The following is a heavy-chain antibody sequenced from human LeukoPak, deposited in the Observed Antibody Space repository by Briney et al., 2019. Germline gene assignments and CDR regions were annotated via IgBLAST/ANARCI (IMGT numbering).Heavy chain of an antibody. V-gene: IGHV3-74*01. CDR3: ARDLTASNYYYYYGMDV. CDR2: ITNDGSST. Sequence: GSLRLSCAASGFTFSSYAMSWVRQAPGKGLVWVSRITNDGSSTTYADSVKGRFTISRDNAKNMLYLQVNSLRAEDTAVYYCARDLTASNYYYYYGMDVWGQGTTVTVSS. D-gene: IGHD4/OR15-4a*01. J-gene: IGHJ6*02. CDR1: GFTFSSYA.